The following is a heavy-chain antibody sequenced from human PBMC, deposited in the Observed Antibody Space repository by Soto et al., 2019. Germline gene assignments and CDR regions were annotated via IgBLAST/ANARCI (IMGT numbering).Heavy chain of an antibody. CDR1: GFTFSSYA. CDR3: ARNEYFGSGSYYFDY. J-gene: IGHJ4*02. Sequence: SLRLSCAASGFTFSSYAMSWVRQAPGKGLEWVSAITSSGGYTYYADSVKGRFTISRDNSKNTLYLQMNSLRAEDTAVYYCARNEYFGSGSYYFDYWGQGTLVTVSS. V-gene: IGHV3-23*01. CDR2: ITSSGGYT. D-gene: IGHD3-10*01.